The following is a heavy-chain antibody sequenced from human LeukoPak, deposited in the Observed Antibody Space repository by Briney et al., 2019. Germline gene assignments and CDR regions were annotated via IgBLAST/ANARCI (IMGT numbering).Heavy chain of an antibody. CDR3: ARGQWLTEQYFDY. Sequence: GGSLRLSCAASGFIFGDYAINWVRQAPGKGLEWVAGVHYNEDKTSYADSVKGRFTISRDNSKNSLYLQINSLRVEDTALYFCARGQWLTEQYFDYWGQGSQVTVSS. D-gene: IGHD3-22*01. CDR1: GFIFGDYA. CDR2: VHYNEDKT. V-gene: IGHV3-20*04. J-gene: IGHJ4*02.